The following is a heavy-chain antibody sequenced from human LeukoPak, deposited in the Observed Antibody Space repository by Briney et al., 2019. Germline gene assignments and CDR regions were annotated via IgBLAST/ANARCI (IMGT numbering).Heavy chain of an antibody. J-gene: IGHJ4*02. Sequence: PGGSLRLSCAASGFSISTYWMNWVRQAPGKELEWVATIKQDGSETLYVDFVKGRFTISRDNAKNSLYLQMNSLRAEDTAVYYCSGGSGWLTDYWGQGTLVTVSS. CDR1: GFSISTYW. V-gene: IGHV3-7*04. CDR3: SGGSGWLTDY. CDR2: IKQDGSET. D-gene: IGHD6-19*01.